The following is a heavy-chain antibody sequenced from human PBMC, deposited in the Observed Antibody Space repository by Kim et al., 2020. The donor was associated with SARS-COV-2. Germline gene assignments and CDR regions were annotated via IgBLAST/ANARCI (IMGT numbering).Heavy chain of an antibody. Sequence: SQTLSLTCAISGDSVSSNSAAWNWIRQSPSRGLEWLGRTYYRSKWYNDYAVSVKSRITINPDTSKNQFSLQLNSVTPEDTAVYYCARDLWGPSVLEWAYYYYGMDVWGQGTTVTVSS. CDR2: TYYRSKWYN. V-gene: IGHV6-1*01. J-gene: IGHJ6*02. D-gene: IGHD3-3*01. CDR3: ARDLWGPSVLEWAYYYYGMDV. CDR1: GDSVSSNSAA.